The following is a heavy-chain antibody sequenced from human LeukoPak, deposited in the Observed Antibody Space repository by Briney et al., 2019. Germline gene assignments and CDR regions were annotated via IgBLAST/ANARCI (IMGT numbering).Heavy chain of an antibody. CDR3: ARGYSSGWYLG. CDR2: INHSGST. D-gene: IGHD6-19*01. V-gene: IGHV4-34*01. Sequence: SETLSLTCAVYGGSFSGYYWSWIRQPPGKGLEWIGEINHSGSTNYNPSLKSRVTISVDTSKNQCSLKLSSVTAADTAVYYCARGYSSGWYLGWGQGTLVTVSS. J-gene: IGHJ4*02. CDR1: GGSFSGYY.